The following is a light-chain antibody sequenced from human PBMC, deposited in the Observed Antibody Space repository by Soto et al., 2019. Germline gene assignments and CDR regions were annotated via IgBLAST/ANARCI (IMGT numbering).Light chain of an antibody. CDR1: SSNIGNNY. CDR2: DIN. J-gene: IGLJ1*01. Sequence: QSVLTQPASVSAAPGQKITISCSGSSSNIGNNYVSWYRQLPVTAPELLIYDINKRPSGIPDRFSGSKSGTSATLGITGLQTGDEADYYCGTWDSSLSAYVFGTGTKVTVL. CDR3: GTWDSSLSAYV. V-gene: IGLV1-51*01.